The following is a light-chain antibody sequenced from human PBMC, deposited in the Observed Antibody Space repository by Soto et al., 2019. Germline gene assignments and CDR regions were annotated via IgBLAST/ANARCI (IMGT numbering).Light chain of an antibody. J-gene: IGKJ5*01. CDR3: QQRSNWPPIT. V-gene: IGKV3-11*01. Sequence: EIVLTQSPGTLSLSPGERATLSCRASQSVSSSRLAWYRQKPGQAPRLLIYDASNRATGIPARFSGSGSGTDFTLTISSLEPEDFAVYYCQQRSNWPPITFGQGTRLEIK. CDR1: QSVSSS. CDR2: DAS.